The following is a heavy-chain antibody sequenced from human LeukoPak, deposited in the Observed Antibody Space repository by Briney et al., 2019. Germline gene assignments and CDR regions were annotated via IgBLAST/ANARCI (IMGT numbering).Heavy chain of an antibody. J-gene: IGHJ4*02. D-gene: IGHD6-19*01. CDR1: GFTFSKYW. CDR3: ATKQWLAPPPDS. V-gene: IGHV3-74*01. CDR2: IYTDGTVT. Sequence: GGSLRLSCAASGFTFSKYWMLWVRQAPGKGLESVSRIYTDGTVTTYADPVKGRFTVSRDNADNTMFLQMNSVRDEDTAVYYCATKQWLAPPPDSWGQGTPVTVSS.